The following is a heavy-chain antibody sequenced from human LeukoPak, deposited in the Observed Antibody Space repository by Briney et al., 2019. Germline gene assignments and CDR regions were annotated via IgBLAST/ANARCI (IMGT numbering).Heavy chain of an antibody. V-gene: IGHV4-39*01. Sequence: SETLSLTCTVSAGSISSNTFYWGWIRQPPGEGLEWIGSIFYTGRTYYNPSLKSRVTISVDTSKNQFSLKLSSVTAADTSLYYCACAMVLEGWFESWGQGTPVTVSS. D-gene: IGHD3-10*01. CDR1: AGSISSNTFY. J-gene: IGHJ5*01. CDR3: ACAMVLEGWFES. CDR2: IFYTGRT.